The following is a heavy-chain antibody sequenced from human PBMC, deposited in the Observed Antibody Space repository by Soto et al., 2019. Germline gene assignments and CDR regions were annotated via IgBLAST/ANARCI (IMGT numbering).Heavy chain of an antibody. J-gene: IGHJ6*02. CDR1: GGSISSYY. CDR2: IYDSGST. CDR3: ARDRMAVALNYYGMDV. D-gene: IGHD2-15*01. V-gene: IGHV4-59*12. Sequence: SETLSLTCTVSGGSISSYYWNWLRQPPGKGLEWIGYIYDSGSTYYNPSLKGRVTISVDTSKNQFSLKLSSVTAADTAVYYCARDRMAVALNYYGMDVWGQGTTVTVSS.